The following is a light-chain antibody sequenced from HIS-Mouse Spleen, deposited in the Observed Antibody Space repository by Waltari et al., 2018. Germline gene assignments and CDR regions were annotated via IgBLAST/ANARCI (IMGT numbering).Light chain of an antibody. V-gene: IGKV4-1*01. CDR3: QQYYSTPWT. CDR1: QSVLYSSNNKND. Sequence: DIVMTQSPDSLAVSLGERATINCKSSQSVLYSSNNKNDLAWYQQKPGQPPKLLIYWASTRESGVPDRFSGSGSGTDFTLTISGLQAEDVAVYYCQQYYSTPWTFGQGTKVEIK. CDR2: WAS. J-gene: IGKJ1*01.